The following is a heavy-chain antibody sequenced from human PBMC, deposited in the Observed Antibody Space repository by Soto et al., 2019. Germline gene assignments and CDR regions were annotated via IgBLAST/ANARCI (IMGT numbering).Heavy chain of an antibody. J-gene: IGHJ2*01. D-gene: IGHD2-15*01. CDR2: IYSGGST. Sequence: PGGSLRLSCAASGFTVSSNYMSWVRQAPGKGLEWVSVIYSGGSTYYADSVKGRFTISRDNSKNTLYLQMNSLRAEDTAVYYCARPVVALGWYFDLWGRGTLVTVSS. V-gene: IGHV3-53*01. CDR3: ARPVVALGWYFDL. CDR1: GFTVSSNY.